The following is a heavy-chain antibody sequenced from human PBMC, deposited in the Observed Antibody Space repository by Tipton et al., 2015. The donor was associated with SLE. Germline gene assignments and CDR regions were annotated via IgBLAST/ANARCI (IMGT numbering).Heavy chain of an antibody. CDR2: IYYSGST. CDR1: GGSISSTSYY. D-gene: IGHD6-6*01. Sequence: LRLSCTVSGGSISSTSYYWGWIRQPPGKGLEWIGSIYYSGSTYYNPSLKSRVTMSVDTSKNQFSLKVSSVTAADTAAYYCARGGGLVAFDIWGQGTMVTVSS. V-gene: IGHV4-39*07. J-gene: IGHJ3*02. CDR3: ARGGGLVAFDI.